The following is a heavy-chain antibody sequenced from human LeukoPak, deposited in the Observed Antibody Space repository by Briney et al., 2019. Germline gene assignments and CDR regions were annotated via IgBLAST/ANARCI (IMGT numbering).Heavy chain of an antibody. V-gene: IGHV1-58*01. CDR2: IAVGSGNT. J-gene: IGHJ4*02. CDR1: GFTFTSSA. D-gene: IGHD5-18*01. CDR3: AALTDTAMVTDY. Sequence: SVKVSCKASGFTFTSSAVQWVRQARGQRLEWIGWIAVGSGNTNYAQKFQERVTITRDMSTSTAYMELSSLRSEDTAVYYCAALTDTAMVTDYWGQGTLVTVSS.